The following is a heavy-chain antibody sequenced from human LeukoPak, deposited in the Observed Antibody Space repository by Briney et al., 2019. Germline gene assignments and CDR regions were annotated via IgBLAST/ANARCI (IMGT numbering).Heavy chain of an antibody. J-gene: IGHJ2*01. D-gene: IGHD3-16*01. V-gene: IGHV3-33*01. CDR3: ARVWWGSSHWYFDL. CDR1: GFAFSSYG. Sequence: GGSLRLSCAASGFAFSSYGMHWVRQAPGKGLEWVAVIWYDGSNKYYADSVKGRFTISRDNSKNTLYLQMNSLRAEDTAVYYCARVWWGSSHWYFDLWGRGTLVTVSS. CDR2: IWYDGSNK.